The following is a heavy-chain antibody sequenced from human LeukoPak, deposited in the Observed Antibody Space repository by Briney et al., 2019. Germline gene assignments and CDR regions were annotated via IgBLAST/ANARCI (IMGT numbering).Heavy chain of an antibody. CDR2: ISYDGSNK. J-gene: IGHJ4*02. Sequence: GGSLRLSCAASGFTFSSYAMHWVRQAPGKGLEWVAVISYDGSNKYYADSVKGRFTISRDNSKNTLYLQMNSLRAEDTAVYYCARAGHDYGDYGYWGQGTLVTVSS. CDR1: GFTFSSYA. V-gene: IGHV3-30*04. CDR3: ARAGHDYGDYGY. D-gene: IGHD4-17*01.